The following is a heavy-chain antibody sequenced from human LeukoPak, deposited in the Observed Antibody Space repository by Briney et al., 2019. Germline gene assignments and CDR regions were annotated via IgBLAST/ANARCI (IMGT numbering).Heavy chain of an antibody. CDR3: ARGGDYGSYMDV. Sequence: GGSLRLSCAASRFTFSSYSMNWVRQAPGKGLEWVSYISSSSSTIYYADSVKGRFTISRDNAKNSLYLQMNSLRAEDTAVYYCARGGDYGSYMDVWGKGTTVTVSS. CDR2: ISSSSSTI. V-gene: IGHV3-48*01. CDR1: RFTFSSYS. J-gene: IGHJ6*03.